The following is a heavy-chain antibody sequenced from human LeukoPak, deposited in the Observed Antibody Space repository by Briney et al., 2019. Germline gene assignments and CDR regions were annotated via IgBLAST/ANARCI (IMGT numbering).Heavy chain of an antibody. CDR1: GFTFSSYW. Sequence: GGSLRLSCVGSGFTFSSYWMHWVRQGPGKGLEWVSGISGSGGDTYYAASVKGRFTISRDNSKNTLYLQMNSLTAEDTAVYYCAKVLTVTGLFNVDYWGQGTLVTVSS. J-gene: IGHJ4*02. CDR2: ISGSGGDT. V-gene: IGHV3-23*01. CDR3: AKVLTVTGLFNVDY. D-gene: IGHD4-17*01.